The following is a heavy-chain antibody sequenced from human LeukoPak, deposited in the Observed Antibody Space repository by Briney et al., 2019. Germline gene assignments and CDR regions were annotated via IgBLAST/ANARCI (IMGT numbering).Heavy chain of an antibody. CDR1: GYTFTGYY. D-gene: IGHD6-19*01. CDR3: ARDRYSSGWYLWFDP. CDR2: INPNSGGT. J-gene: IGHJ5*02. Sequence: ASVKVSCKASGYTFTGYYMHWVRQAPGQGLKWMGWINPNSGGTNYAQKFQGRVTMTRDTSISTAYMELSRLRSDDTAVYYCARDRYSSGWYLWFDPWGQGTLVTVSS. V-gene: IGHV1-2*02.